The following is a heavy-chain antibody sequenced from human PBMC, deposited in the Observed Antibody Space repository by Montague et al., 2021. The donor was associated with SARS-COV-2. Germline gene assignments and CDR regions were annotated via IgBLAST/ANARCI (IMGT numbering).Heavy chain of an antibody. Sequence: SLSLSCAASGIIFTNSWMSWVRQAPGKGLEWVANIKPDGTDKYYVDSVEGRFTISRDNAKKSLYLQMNSLTAEDTAVYYCATDSFSGYFDWGQGTLVTVSS. CDR2: IKPDGTDK. CDR3: ATDSFSGYFD. D-gene: IGHD3-22*01. CDR1: GIIFTNSW. J-gene: IGHJ4*02. V-gene: IGHV3-7*01.